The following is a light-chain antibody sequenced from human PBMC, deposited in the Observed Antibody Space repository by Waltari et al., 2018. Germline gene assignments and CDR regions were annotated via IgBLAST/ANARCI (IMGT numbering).Light chain of an antibody. J-gene: IGLJ3*02. CDR1: SGHSSNI. Sequence: QLVLTQSPSASASLGASIKLTCTLSSGHSSNIIAWLQQQPERGPRYLMKVNRDGTHSKGDGIPDRLSGSSSGAERYLTISSLQSEDEADYYCQTGGHGTWVFGGGTKVTVL. CDR3: QTGGHGTWV. V-gene: IGLV4-69*01. CDR2: VNRDGTH.